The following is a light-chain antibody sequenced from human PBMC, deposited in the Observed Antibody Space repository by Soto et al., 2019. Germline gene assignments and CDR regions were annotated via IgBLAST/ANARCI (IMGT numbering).Light chain of an antibody. Sequence: QSVLTQPPSASGTLGQRITISCSGGTSNIESHPVNWFQQVPGAAPKLLIKTNNQRPSGVPERFSGSKSGASASLAINGLQSEDEAAYYCATWDDSRNGVFGSGTKLTVL. CDR2: TNN. V-gene: IGLV1-44*01. J-gene: IGLJ1*01. CDR1: TSNIESHP. CDR3: ATWDDSRNGV.